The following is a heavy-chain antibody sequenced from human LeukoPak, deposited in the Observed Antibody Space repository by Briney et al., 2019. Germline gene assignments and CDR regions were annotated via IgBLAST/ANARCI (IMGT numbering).Heavy chain of an antibody. Sequence: SETLSLTCTVSGGSISSYYWSWIRQPPGKGLEWIGYVYSSGNTNYSPSLKGRAIISADTSKNQFSLKLTSVAAADTAVYYCVRDRELTYWGQGILVTVSS. J-gene: IGHJ4*02. CDR1: GGSISSYY. D-gene: IGHD3-10*01. CDR2: VYSSGNT. V-gene: IGHV4-4*08. CDR3: VRDRELTY.